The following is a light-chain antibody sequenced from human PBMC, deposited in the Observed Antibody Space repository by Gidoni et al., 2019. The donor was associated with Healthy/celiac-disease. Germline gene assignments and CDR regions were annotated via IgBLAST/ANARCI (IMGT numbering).Light chain of an antibody. CDR1: QSISSY. CDR2: AAS. Sequence: DIQMTQSPSSLSASVGDRVTITCRASQSISSYLNWYQQKPGKAPKLLIYAASSLQSGVPSRFSGSGSGTDFTLTISRLQHEDFATYYCQQSYSTPRTFGPGTKVDIK. V-gene: IGKV1-39*01. J-gene: IGKJ3*01. CDR3: QQSYSTPRT.